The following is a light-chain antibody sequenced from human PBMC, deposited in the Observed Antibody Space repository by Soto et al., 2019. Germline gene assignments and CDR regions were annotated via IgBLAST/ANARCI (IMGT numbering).Light chain of an antibody. CDR1: ERIYSAY. CDR3: KKFGKCPVS. Sequence: VVKQFHRALCMSHIQRATLSCSASERIYSAYLGWYQQKPGQAPRRLIYGTSSRAPGIPDKFSGSASGTEFTLTISRLERDDFAVYEIKKFGKCPVSIGQGTRLEIK. V-gene: IGKV3-20*01. CDR2: GTS. J-gene: IGKJ5*01.